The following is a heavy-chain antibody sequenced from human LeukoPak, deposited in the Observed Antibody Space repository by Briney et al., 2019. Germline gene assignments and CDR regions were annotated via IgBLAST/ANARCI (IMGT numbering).Heavy chain of an antibody. J-gene: IGHJ1*01. CDR2: IRSGGTT. Sequence: GGSPRLSCVASGFNVETNYRSWVRQAPGKGLEWVSVIRSGGTTHYADSVKGRFTISRDDSKNTLFLQMTSLRAEDTAVYYCARASSRGMDFRHWGQGTLVTVSS. V-gene: IGHV3-66*01. CDR3: ARASSRGMDFRH. D-gene: IGHD6-19*01. CDR1: GFNVETNY.